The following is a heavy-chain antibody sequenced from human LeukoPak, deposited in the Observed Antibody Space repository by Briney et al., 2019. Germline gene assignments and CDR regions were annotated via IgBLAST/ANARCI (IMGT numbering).Heavy chain of an antibody. CDR2: ISSSGGTK. CDR1: GFTFTTYA. D-gene: IGHD6-19*01. CDR3: AKDGSGWYSYFDS. J-gene: IGHJ4*02. Sequence: GGSLRLSCAASGFTFTTYAMSWVRQAPGKGLEWISTISSSGGTKYYADSVKGRFTVSRDNSKNTLYLQMNSLRAEDTAVYYCAKDGSGWYSYFDSWGQGTLVTVSS. V-gene: IGHV3-23*01.